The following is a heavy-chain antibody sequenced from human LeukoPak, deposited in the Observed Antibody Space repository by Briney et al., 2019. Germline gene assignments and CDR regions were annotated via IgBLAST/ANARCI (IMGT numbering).Heavy chain of an antibody. CDR3: ARIRDGYNSYFFYGMDV. CDR2: FDPEDGET. Sequence: ASMKVSCKVSGYTLTELSMHWVRQAPGKGLEWMGGFDPEDGETIYAQKFQGRLTITADESTSTAYMELSSLRSEDTAVYYCARIRDGYNSYFFYGMDVWGQGTTVTVSS. CDR1: GYTLTELS. J-gene: IGHJ6*02. V-gene: IGHV1-24*01. D-gene: IGHD5-24*01.